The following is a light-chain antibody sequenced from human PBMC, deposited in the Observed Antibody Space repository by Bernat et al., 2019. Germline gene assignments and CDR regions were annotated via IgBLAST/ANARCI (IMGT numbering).Light chain of an antibody. J-gene: IGKJ5*01. CDR1: QVIGSY. V-gene: IGKV1-9*01. CDR2: GAA. CDR3: QQLDNFPIT. Sequence: DIQLTQSPSFLSASVGDRVNITSRASQVIGSYLAWYQQKPGEAPNLLIYGAATLQSGVPSRFSGSGLGTEFSLTISSLQPEDSAIYYCQQLDNFPITFGQGTRLEIK.